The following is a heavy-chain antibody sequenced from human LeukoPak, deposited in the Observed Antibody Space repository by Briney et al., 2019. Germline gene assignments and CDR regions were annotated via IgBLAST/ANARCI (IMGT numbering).Heavy chain of an antibody. CDR1: GYTFTSYG. V-gene: IGHV1-18*01. D-gene: IGHD5-24*01. Sequence: GASVKVSCKASGYTFTSYGISWVRQAPGQGLEWMGWISAYNGNTNYAQKLQDRVTMTTDTSTSTAYMELRSLRSDDTAVYYCARGEVEMATVTDFDIWGQGTMVTVPS. CDR2: ISAYNGNT. CDR3: ARGEVEMATVTDFDI. J-gene: IGHJ3*02.